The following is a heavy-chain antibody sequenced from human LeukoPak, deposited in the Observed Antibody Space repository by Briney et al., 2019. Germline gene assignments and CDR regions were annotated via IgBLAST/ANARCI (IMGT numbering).Heavy chain of an antibody. V-gene: IGHV3-23*01. Sequence: GGSLRLSCAASGFTFSSYAMSWVRQAPGKGLEWVSAISGSGGSTYYADSVKGRFTISRDNSKNTLYLQMNSLRAEDTALYYCANVEAMNYYGSASPYSPNWGQGTLVTVSS. CDR1: GFTFSSYA. J-gene: IGHJ4*02. D-gene: IGHD3-10*01. CDR2: ISGSGGST. CDR3: ANVEAMNYYGSASPYSPN.